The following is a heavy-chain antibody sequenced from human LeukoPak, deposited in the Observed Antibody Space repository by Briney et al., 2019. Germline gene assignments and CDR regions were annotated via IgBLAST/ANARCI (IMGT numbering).Heavy chain of an antibody. CDR2: IRSKAYDGTT. J-gene: IGHJ4*02. Sequence: PGGSLRLSCTASGFTFGDYDMSWVRQAPGKGLEWVGFIRSKAYDGTTEYAASVKGRFTISRDDSKSIAYLQMNSLKTEDTAVYYCTSGIVGATSFDYWGQGTLVTVSS. CDR1: GFTFGDYD. CDR3: TSGIVGATSFDY. V-gene: IGHV3-49*04. D-gene: IGHD1-26*01.